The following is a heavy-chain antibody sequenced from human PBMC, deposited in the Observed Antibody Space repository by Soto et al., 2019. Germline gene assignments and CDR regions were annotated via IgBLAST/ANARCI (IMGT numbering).Heavy chain of an antibody. CDR1: GYTFSDYY. Sequence: ASVKVSCKASGYTFSDYYVHWVRQAPGQGLEWMGWINPYSGATNYAQKFQDWVTMTGDASVSTAYLELTTLVSDDTAVYYCARARANVPPNWFDPWGQGTLVTVSS. D-gene: IGHD5-12*01. V-gene: IGHV1-2*04. CDR2: INPYSGAT. CDR3: ARARANVPPNWFDP. J-gene: IGHJ5*02.